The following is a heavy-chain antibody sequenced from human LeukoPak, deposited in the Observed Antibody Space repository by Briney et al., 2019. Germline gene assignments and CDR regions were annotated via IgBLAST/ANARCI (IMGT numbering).Heavy chain of an antibody. V-gene: IGHV3-21*01. D-gene: IGHD5-18*01. CDR1: GFTFSSYG. CDR2: ISSTSSYI. Sequence: PGGSLRLSCAASGFTFSSYGMHWVCQAPGKGLEWVSSISSTSSYIHYADSLKGRFTISRDNAKNSLYLQMSSLSAEDTAVYYCARSDISWSGYSYGFDSWGQGTLVTVSS. CDR3: ARSDISWSGYSYGFDS. J-gene: IGHJ4*02.